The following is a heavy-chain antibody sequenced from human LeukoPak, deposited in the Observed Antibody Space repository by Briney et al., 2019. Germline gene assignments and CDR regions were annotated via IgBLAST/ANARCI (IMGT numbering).Heavy chain of an antibody. J-gene: IGHJ4*02. CDR3: ARDGAARFDY. CDR1: GGSISGYY. V-gene: IGHV4-59*01. Sequence: SETLSLTCTVSGGSISGYYWTWIRQPPGKELEWIGYMYYGGSTNYNPFLKSRVTISVDTSKNQFSLKLSSVTAADTAVYYCARDGAARFDYWGQGTLVTVSS. CDR2: MYYGGST. D-gene: IGHD1-26*01.